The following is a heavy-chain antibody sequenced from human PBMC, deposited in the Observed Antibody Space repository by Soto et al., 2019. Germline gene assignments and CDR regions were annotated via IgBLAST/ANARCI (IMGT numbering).Heavy chain of an antibody. J-gene: IGHJ4*02. V-gene: IGHV3-23*04. CDR2: VSASGRNT. CDR1: GFTFSTYA. D-gene: IGHD1-1*01. Sequence: EVQLVESGGKLVQPGGSLTLSCAAAGFTFSTYAMAWGRQAPGQGLEWVSGVSASGRNTDYADPVKGRFYISRANSKNTVSLHMNRLRAEDTALYYCAKDSPRRTSGDFFDYWGQGQPVTVSS. CDR3: AKDSPRRTSGDFFDY.